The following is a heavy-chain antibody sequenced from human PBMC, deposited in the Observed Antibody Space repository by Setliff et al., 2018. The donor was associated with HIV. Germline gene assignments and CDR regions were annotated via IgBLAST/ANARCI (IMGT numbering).Heavy chain of an antibody. J-gene: IGHJ4*02. CDR2: IDHSGNI. D-gene: IGHD3-10*01. CDR1: GESFNDYY. Sequence: SETLSLTCAVYGESFNDYYWTWIRQPPGKGLEWIGEIDHSGNIKYHASLKSRVTISKDTSTNQISLKLRSVTAAGTAVYYCARGLNYYGSGSYLPLGYWGQGTLVTVSS. V-gene: IGHV4-34*01. CDR3: ARGLNYYGSGSYLPLGY.